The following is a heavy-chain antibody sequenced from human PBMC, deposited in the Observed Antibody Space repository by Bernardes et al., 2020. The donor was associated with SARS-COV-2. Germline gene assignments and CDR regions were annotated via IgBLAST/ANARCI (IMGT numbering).Heavy chain of an antibody. D-gene: IGHD1-26*01. CDR1: GFTFSSSG. J-gene: IGHJ4*02. Sequence: GGSLRLSCAASGFTFSSSGMHWVRQAPGKGLQWVAVIWYDGSNKYYADSVKGRFTISRDISKNTLYLQMNSLRAEDTAVYYCARDVWELDYWGRGTLVTVSS. CDR2: IWYDGSNK. CDR3: ARDVWELDY. V-gene: IGHV3-33*01.